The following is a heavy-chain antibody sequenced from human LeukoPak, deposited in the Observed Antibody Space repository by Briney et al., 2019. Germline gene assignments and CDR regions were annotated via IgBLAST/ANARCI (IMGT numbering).Heavy chain of an antibody. CDR3: ARGSSSSWDTNWFDP. Sequence: GXIRQPXGKGLEXIGSIYYSGSTYYNPSLKGRVAISVDTSKNQFSLKLSSVTAADTAVYYCARGSSSSWDTNWFDPWGQGTLVTVSS. V-gene: IGHV4-39*01. D-gene: IGHD6-13*01. CDR2: IYYSGST. J-gene: IGHJ5*02.